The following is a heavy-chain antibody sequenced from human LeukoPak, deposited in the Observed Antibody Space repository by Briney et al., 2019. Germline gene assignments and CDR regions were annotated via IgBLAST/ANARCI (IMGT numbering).Heavy chain of an antibody. CDR2: ISSSSSYI. D-gene: IGHD4-23*01. V-gene: IGHV3-21*01. J-gene: IGHJ4*02. Sequence: GGSLRLSCAASGLTFSSYSMNWVRQAPGKGLEWVSSISSSSSYIYYADSVKGRFTISRDNAKNSLYLQMNSLRAEDTAVYYCARDRRGGTTVVTWGQGTLVTVSS. CDR3: ARDRRGGTTVVT. CDR1: GLTFSSYS.